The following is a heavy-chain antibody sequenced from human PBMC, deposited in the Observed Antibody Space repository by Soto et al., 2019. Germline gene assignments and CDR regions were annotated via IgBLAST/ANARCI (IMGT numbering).Heavy chain of an antibody. CDR2: ISGSGGST. D-gene: IGHD2-15*01. J-gene: IGHJ4*02. Sequence: GGSLRLSCAASGFTFSSYAMSWVRKAPGKGLEWVSAISGSGGSTYYADSVKGRFTISRENSKNTLYLQMNSLRAEDTAVYYCAKKGPIVVVVDATLDYWGQGTLVTVPS. CDR1: GFTFSSYA. V-gene: IGHV3-23*01. CDR3: AKKGPIVVVVDATLDY.